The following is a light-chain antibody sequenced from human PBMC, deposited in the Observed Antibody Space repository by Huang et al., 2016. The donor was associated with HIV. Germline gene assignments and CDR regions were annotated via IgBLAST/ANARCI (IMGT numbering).Light chain of an antibody. CDR1: QTGLYSLNKKNY. CDR3: LQYYSVPQT. J-gene: IGKJ1*01. CDR2: WAT. Sequence: DIVMTQSPDSLAVSPGEGATINCKSSQTGLYSLNKKNYLAWFQQKPGRPTKLLIYWATTRESGVPDRFSGSGSGTDFTLTINNLQAEDVAVYFCLQYYSVPQTFGHGTKVEIK. V-gene: IGKV4-1*01.